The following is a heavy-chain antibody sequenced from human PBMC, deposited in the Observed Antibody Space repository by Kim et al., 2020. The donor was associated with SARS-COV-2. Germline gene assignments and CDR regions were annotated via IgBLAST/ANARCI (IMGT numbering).Heavy chain of an antibody. J-gene: IGHJ5*02. D-gene: IGHD2-21*01. Sequence: ASVKVSCKASGYTFTSYAMHWVRQAPGQRLEWMGWINAGNGNTKYSQKFQGRVTITRDTSASTAYMELSSLRSEDTAVYYCARDEATPIPGLGPKFNWFDPWGQGTLVTVSS. CDR2: INAGNGNT. CDR1: GYTFTSYA. V-gene: IGHV1-3*01. CDR3: ARDEATPIPGLGPKFNWFDP.